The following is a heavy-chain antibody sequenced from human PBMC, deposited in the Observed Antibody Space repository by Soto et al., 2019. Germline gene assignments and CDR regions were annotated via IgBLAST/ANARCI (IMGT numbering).Heavy chain of an antibody. V-gene: IGHV6-1*01. CDR3: ARGKEYDYVSAWFDP. CDR2: TYYRSKWYN. J-gene: IGHJ5*02. Sequence: SQTLSLTCAISGDSVSSNSAAWNWIRQSPSRGLEWLGRTYYRSKWYNDYAVSVKSRITINPDASKNQFSLQLNSVTPEDTAVYYCARGKEYDYVSAWFDPWGQGTLVTVSS. D-gene: IGHD3-16*01. CDR1: GDSVSSNSAA.